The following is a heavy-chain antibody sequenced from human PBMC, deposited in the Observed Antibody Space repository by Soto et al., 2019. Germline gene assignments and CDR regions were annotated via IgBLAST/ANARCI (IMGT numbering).Heavy chain of an antibody. CDR1: GYNFNNYW. J-gene: IGHJ3*02. CDR2: IDPSDSDT. V-gene: IGHV5-51*01. CDR3: ARGSSRLADDGLDI. D-gene: IGHD6-13*01. Sequence: GESLKISCKGSGYNFNNYWIGWVRQMPGKGLEWMGLIDPSDSDTRYSPSFQGQVTMSADKSMTTAYLQGSSLKASDHAMYYCARGSSRLADDGLDIWGQGTMVTVSS.